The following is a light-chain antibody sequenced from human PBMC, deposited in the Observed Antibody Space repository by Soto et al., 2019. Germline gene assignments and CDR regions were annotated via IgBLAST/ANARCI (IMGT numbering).Light chain of an antibody. J-gene: IGKJ1*01. CDR3: QQYDTSPT. CDR2: DAS. CDR1: QTVRNSY. Sequence: EFVLTQSPGTLSLSPGERATLSCRASQTVRNSYLAWYQQKPGQAPRLLIYDASSRATGIPDRFSGGGSGTDFTLTISRLEPEDFAVYHCQQYDTSPTFGQGTKVDIK. V-gene: IGKV3-20*01.